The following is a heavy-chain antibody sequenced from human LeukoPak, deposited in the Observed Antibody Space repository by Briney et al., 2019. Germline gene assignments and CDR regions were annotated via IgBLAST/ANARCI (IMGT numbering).Heavy chain of an antibody. V-gene: IGHV3-21*04. J-gene: IGHJ4*02. CDR1: GFTFSSCS. CDR2: ISSSSSYI. Sequence: PGGSLRLSCAASGFTFSSCSMNWVRQAPGKGLEWVSSISSSSSYIYYADSVKGRFTISRDNARNSLYLQMNSLRAEDTALYYCVKDISVAAAEGGDFDYWGQGTLVTVSS. D-gene: IGHD6-13*01. CDR3: VKDISVAAAEGGDFDY.